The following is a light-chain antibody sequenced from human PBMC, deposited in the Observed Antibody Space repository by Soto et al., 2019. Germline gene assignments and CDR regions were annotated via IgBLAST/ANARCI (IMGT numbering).Light chain of an antibody. J-gene: IGLJ2*01. V-gene: IGLV2-8*01. CDR2: EVN. Sequence: QSSLTQPPSASGSPGQSVTISCTGTSSDVGGYNYVSWYQQHPGKAPKLMIYEVNKRPSGVPDRFSGSKSGNTASLTVSGLQADDEADYYCSSRSGSNLVIFGGGTKLTVL. CDR1: SSDVGGYNY. CDR3: SSRSGSNLVI.